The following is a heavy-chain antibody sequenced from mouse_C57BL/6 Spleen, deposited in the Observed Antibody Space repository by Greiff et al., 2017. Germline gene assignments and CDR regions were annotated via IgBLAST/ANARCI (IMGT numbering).Heavy chain of an antibody. J-gene: IGHJ3*01. CDR2: IYPGSGST. D-gene: IGHD2-4*01. Sequence: QVQLQQPGAELVKPGASVKMSCKASGYTFTSYWITWVKQRPGQGLEWIGDIYPGSGSTNYNEKFKSKATLTVDTSSSTAYMQLSSLTSEDSAVYYGAGATYDYAFPWFAYGGQGILVTVSA. CDR3: AGATYDYAFPWFAY. CDR1: GYTFTSYW. V-gene: IGHV1-55*01.